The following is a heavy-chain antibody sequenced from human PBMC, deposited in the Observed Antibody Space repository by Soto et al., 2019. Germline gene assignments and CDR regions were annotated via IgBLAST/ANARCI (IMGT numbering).Heavy chain of an antibody. J-gene: IGHJ5*02. CDR1: GYTFTDYF. CDR3: ARVTLKARNWCDP. V-gene: IGHV1-2*02. Sequence: ASVKVSCKASGYTFTDYFIHWVRQAPGQGFEWMGWINPKSRGTTYAQKFQGRVTMTRDTSNSTAYMELRGLRSDDTAIYYCARVTLKARNWCDPWGQGTLVTVSS. CDR2: INPKSRGT.